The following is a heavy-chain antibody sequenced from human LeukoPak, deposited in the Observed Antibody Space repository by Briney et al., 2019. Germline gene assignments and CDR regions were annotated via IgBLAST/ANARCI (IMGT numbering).Heavy chain of an antibody. CDR3: AVIAAAGPMGDAFDI. J-gene: IGHJ3*02. V-gene: IGHV1-46*01. Sequence: GASVKVSCKASGYTFTSYYMHWVRQAPGQGLEWMGIINPSGGSTSYAQKFQGRVTMTRDTSTSTVYMELSSLRSEDTAVYYCAVIAAAGPMGDAFDIWGQGTMVTVSS. CDR2: INPSGGST. CDR1: GYTFTSYY. D-gene: IGHD6-13*01.